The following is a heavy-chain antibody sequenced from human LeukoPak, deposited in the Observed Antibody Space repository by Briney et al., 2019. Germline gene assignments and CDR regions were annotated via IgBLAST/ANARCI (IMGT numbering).Heavy chain of an antibody. J-gene: IGHJ5*02. Sequence: LSLTCTVSGGSISSYYWSWVRQAPGKGLEWVSAISGSGGSTYYADSVKGRFTISRDNSKNTLYLQMNSLRAEDTAVYYCAKDSGSYEGAWFDPWGQGTLVTVSS. CDR1: GGSISSYY. V-gene: IGHV3-23*01. D-gene: IGHD3-10*01. CDR3: AKDSGSYEGAWFDP. CDR2: ISGSGGST.